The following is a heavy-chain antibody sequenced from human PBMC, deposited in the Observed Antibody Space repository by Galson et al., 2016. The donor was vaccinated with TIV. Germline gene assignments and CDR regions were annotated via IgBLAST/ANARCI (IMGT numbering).Heavy chain of an antibody. J-gene: IGHJ4*02. Sequence: ETLSLTCGVSGGFFSDYYWSWIRPSPGKGLEWVGAITHSGSTHCNPSLKTRLTISVDVAKSQFFLELKSVTAADTAIYYCVRGGPFSGYAEIRWFTDHFDYWSQGSLVTVSS. CDR3: VRGGPFSGYAEIRWFTDHFDY. D-gene: IGHD6-25*01. CDR2: ITHSGST. V-gene: IGHV4-34*01. CDR1: GGFFSDYY.